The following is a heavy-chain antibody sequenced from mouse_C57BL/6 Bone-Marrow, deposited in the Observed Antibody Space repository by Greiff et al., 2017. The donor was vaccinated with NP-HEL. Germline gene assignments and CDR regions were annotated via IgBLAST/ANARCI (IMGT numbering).Heavy chain of an antibody. CDR3: ARNYDYDYAMDY. D-gene: IGHD2-4*01. CDR2: ISSGSSTI. Sequence: EVQLQESGGGLVKPGGSLKLSCAASGFTFSDYGMHWVRQAPEKGLEWVAYISSGSSTIYYADTVKGRFTISRDNAKNTLFLQMTSLRSEDTAMYYCARNYDYDYAMDYWGQGTSVTVSS. V-gene: IGHV5-17*01. CDR1: GFTFSDYG. J-gene: IGHJ4*01.